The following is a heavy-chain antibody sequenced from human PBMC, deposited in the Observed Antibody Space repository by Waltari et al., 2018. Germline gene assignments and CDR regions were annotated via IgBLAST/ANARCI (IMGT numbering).Heavy chain of an antibody. V-gene: IGHV3-7*03. J-gene: IGHJ4*02. CDR2: IKPDGSGK. D-gene: IGHD3-16*01. Sequence: EVQLVESGGGLVQPGGSVRLSGSASGFSFSSYWMTWFRQAPGTGLEWVATIKPDGSGKFYVDSVKGRFSISRDNAKNSLYLQMNSLRAEDTAIFYCARMGAGRAPDYWGQGTLVTVSS. CDR3: ARMGAGRAPDY. CDR1: GFSFSSYW.